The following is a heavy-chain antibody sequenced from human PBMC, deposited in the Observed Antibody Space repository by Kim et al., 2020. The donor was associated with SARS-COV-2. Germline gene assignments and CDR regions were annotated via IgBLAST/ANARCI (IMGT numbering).Heavy chain of an antibody. Sequence: ASVKVSRKASGYTFYKYHITWVRQAPGQGLEWMGWISPHNGDTKSAQKFQGRVTMTTDRLTSAAYLEIRSLASDDTAIYYCGRRYFYYDSSGPEYYFDYW. J-gene: IGHJ4*01. CDR1: GYTFYKYH. D-gene: IGHD3-22*01. V-gene: IGHV1-18*01. CDR2: ISPHNGDT. CDR3: GRRYFYYDSSGPEYYFDY.